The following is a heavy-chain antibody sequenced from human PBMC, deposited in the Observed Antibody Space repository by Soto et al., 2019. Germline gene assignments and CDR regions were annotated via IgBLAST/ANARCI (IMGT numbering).Heavy chain of an antibody. CDR3: AREPPVGLASWAYGTDG. Sequence: GESLKISCKGSGYIFPNYWIGWVRQIQGKGLEWIAIIYHVDSENRYSPSFEGQVTISVDQAINTVYLQWSSLKAPGTAMYYCAREPPVGLASWAYGTDGWGQGPAVTVS. CDR2: IYHVDSEN. D-gene: IGHD6-19*01. CDR1: GYIFPNYW. J-gene: IGHJ6*02. V-gene: IGHV5-51*01.